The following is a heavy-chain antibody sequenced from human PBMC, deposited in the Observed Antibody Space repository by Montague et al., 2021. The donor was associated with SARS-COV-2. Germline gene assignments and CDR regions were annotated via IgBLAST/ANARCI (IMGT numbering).Heavy chain of an antibody. D-gene: IGHD3-22*01. CDR3: ARADDSSGYYRNYYYYGMDV. Sequence: SLSLICTVSGGSISSGDYYWSWIRQPPGKGLEWIGYIYYSGSTYYNPSLKSRVTISVDTSKNQFSLKLSSVTAADTAVYYCARADDSSGYYRNYYYYGMDVWGQGTTVTVSS. V-gene: IGHV4-30-4*01. J-gene: IGHJ6*02. CDR2: IYYSGST. CDR1: GGSISSGDYY.